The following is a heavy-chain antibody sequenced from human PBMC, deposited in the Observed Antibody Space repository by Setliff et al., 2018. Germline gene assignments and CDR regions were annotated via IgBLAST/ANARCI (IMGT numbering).Heavy chain of an antibody. CDR2: IYSSGRT. V-gene: IGHV4-59*01. CDR3: ARELGLRAPFDF. D-gene: IGHD4-17*01. Sequence: TSETLSLTCRVSGDSISDYHWSWIRQPPGQGLEWIGYIYSSGRTNYNPSLKSRVSLSLDTSKNQFSLDLSSVTPADTAVYYCARELGLRAPFDFWGQGILVTV. CDR1: GDSISDYH. J-gene: IGHJ4*02.